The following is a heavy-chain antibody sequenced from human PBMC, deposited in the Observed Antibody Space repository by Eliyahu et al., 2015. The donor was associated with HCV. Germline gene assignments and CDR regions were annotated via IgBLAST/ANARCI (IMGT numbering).Heavy chain of an antibody. J-gene: IGHJ1*01. Sequence: QVQLEQSGAEVKKPGSSVKVSCKASGGTFRTLSINWVRQASGQGLEWMGRILPVFGSSNYAQKFQGRVSITADESTATAYLELNSLTSDDTAIFYCATVRASVTHRAEYFQHWGQGTLVTVS. CDR1: GGTFRTLS. V-gene: IGHV1-69*01. CDR2: ILPVFGSS. D-gene: IGHD5/OR15-5a*01. CDR3: ATVRASVTHRAEYFQH.